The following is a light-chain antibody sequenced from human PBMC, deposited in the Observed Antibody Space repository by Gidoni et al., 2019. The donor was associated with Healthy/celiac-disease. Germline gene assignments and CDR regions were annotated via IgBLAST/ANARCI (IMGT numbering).Light chain of an antibody. CDR2: GAS. CDR3: QQYNNWPPLYT. V-gene: IGKV3-15*01. J-gene: IGKJ2*01. Sequence: IVLTQSPATLSVSPGERATLSCRASKSVSSNLAWYQQKPGQAPRILIYGASTRATGIPARFSGSGSGTEFTLTISSLQSEDFAVYYCQQYNNWPPLYTFGQGTKLEIK. CDR1: KSVSSN.